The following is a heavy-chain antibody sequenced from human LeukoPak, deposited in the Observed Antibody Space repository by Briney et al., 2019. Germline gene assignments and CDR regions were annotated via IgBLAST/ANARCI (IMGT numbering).Heavy chain of an antibody. J-gene: IGHJ4*02. Sequence: ASVKVSCKASGYTFTGYYMHWVRQAPGQGLEWMGWINPNSGGTNYAQKFQGRVTMTRDTSISTACMELSRLRSDDTAVYYCARAITMIVVGGYWGQGTLVTVSS. CDR3: ARAITMIVVGGY. V-gene: IGHV1-2*02. D-gene: IGHD3-22*01. CDR2: INPNSGGT. CDR1: GYTFTGYY.